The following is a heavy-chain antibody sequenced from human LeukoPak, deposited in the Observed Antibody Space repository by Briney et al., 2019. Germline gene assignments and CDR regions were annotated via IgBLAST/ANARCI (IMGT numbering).Heavy chain of an antibody. Sequence: GASVKVSCKASGYSFTSYGISWVRQAPGQGLEWMGWISANNGNTNYAQKLQGRVTMTTDTSTSTAYMELRSLRSDDTAVYYCARECGAYYYDSSGYCNDHWGQGTLVTVSS. CDR2: ISANNGNT. CDR3: ARECGAYYYDSSGYCNDH. V-gene: IGHV1-18*01. CDR1: GYSFTSYG. J-gene: IGHJ4*02. D-gene: IGHD3-22*01.